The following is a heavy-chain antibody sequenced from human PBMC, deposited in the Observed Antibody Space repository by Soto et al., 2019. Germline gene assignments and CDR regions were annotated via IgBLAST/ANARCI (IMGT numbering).Heavy chain of an antibody. D-gene: IGHD4-17*01. CDR3: ARSDYGDFRY. Sequence: ASVKVSCKASGYTFSNYDINWVRQASGQGLEWLGWMNPNSGNTGYAQKFQGRVTMTRDTSISTAYMELSSLTSEDTALYYCARSDYGDFRYWGPGTLVTV. CDR1: GYTFSNYD. V-gene: IGHV1-8*01. CDR2: MNPNSGNT. J-gene: IGHJ4*02.